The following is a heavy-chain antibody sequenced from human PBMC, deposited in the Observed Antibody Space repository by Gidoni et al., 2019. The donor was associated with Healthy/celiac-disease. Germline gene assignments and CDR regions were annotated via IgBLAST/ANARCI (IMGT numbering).Heavy chain of an antibody. V-gene: IGHV4-34*01. CDR2: INHSGST. D-gene: IGHD3-10*01. J-gene: IGHJ4*02. CDR3: ARGSGLDY. Sequence: QVQLQQWGAGLLKPSEPPSLTCAVYGGSFSGYYWSWIRQPPGKGLEWIGEINHSGSTNYNPSLKSRVTRSVDTSKNQFSLKLSSVTAADTAVYYCARGSGLDYWGQGTLVTVSS. CDR1: GGSFSGYY.